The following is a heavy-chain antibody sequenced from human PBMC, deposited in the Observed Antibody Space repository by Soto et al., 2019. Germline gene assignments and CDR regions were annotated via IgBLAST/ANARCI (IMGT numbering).Heavy chain of an antibody. J-gene: IGHJ6*02. V-gene: IGHV1-69*13. Sequence: GASVKVSCKASGGTFSSYAISWVRQAPGQGLEWMGGIIPIFGTANYAQKFQGRVTITADESTSTAYMELSSLRSEDTAVYYCARDLSSSTNYGYYYYYGMDVWGQGTTVTVSS. CDR2: IIPIFGTA. CDR1: GGTFSSYA. CDR3: ARDLSSSTNYGYYYYYGMDV. D-gene: IGHD2-2*01.